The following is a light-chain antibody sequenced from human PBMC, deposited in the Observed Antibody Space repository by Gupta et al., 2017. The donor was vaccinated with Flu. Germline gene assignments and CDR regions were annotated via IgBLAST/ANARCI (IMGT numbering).Light chain of an antibody. CDR2: EVS. CDR3: SSYTGSSTWV. V-gene: IGLV2-14*01. CDR1: SSDVGSYNY. J-gene: IGLJ3*02. Sequence: QSALTQPASVSGSPGQSITISCTGTSSDVGSYNYVSWYQQHPGKAPKLMIYEVSYRPSGVSNRFSGSKSGNTASLTISRLQAEDEAEYYCSSYTGSSTWVFGGGTKLTVL.